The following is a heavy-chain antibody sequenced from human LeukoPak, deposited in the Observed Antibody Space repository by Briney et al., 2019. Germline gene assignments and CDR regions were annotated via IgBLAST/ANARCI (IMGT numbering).Heavy chain of an antibody. V-gene: IGHV3-7*01. J-gene: IGHJ4*02. CDR3: TDLGHSD. CDR1: GFTFSNSW. Sequence: PGGSLRLSCAASGFTFSNSWMTWVRQVPGKGLEWVATINGEGSDKYYVDSVKGRFIISRDNAKNSLHLQMSSLRVEDTAVYYCTDLGHSDWGQGTLVTVSS. CDR2: INGEGSDK. D-gene: IGHD5-18*01.